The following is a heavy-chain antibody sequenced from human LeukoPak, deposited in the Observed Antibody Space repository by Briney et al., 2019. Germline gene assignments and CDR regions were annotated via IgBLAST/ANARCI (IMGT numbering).Heavy chain of an antibody. J-gene: IGHJ4*02. V-gene: IGHV1-2*06. CDR1: GYTFTGYY. CDR3: ARVKWGAVAGMGARYYFDY. Sequence: ASVKVSCKASGYTFTGYYMHWVLQAPGHGLEWMGRINPNSGGTNYAQKFQGRVTMTRDTSISTAYMEPSRLRSDDTAVYYCARVKWGAVAGMGARYYFDYWGQGTLVTVSS. CDR2: INPNSGGT. D-gene: IGHD6-19*01.